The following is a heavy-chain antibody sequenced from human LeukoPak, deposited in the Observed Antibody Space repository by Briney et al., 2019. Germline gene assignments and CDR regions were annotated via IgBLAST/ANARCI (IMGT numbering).Heavy chain of an antibody. Sequence: GGSLRLSCAASGFTFSSYGMHWVRQAPGKGLEWVAVICYDGSNKYYADSVKGRFTISRDNSKNTLYLQMNSLRAEDTAVYYCARDNRPPVWGPVSSWFDPWGQGTLVTVSS. V-gene: IGHV3-33*01. J-gene: IGHJ5*02. D-gene: IGHD3-16*01. CDR2: ICYDGSNK. CDR3: ARDNRPPVWGPVSSWFDP. CDR1: GFTFSSYG.